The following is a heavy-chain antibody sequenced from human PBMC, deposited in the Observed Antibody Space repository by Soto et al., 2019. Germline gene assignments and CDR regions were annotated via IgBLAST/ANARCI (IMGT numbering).Heavy chain of an antibody. D-gene: IGHD6-13*01. CDR1: GFTFSSHA. CDR3: AKGGSNWSHFDY. J-gene: IGHJ4*02. CDR2: ISTSGGTT. Sequence: GGSLRLSCAASGFTFSSHAMTWVRQAPGKGLEWVSIISTSGGTTYHAGSVKGRFTISRDNSKNTLSLHMNSLRAEDTAVYYCAKGGSNWSHFDYWGQGTLVTVSS. V-gene: IGHV3-23*01.